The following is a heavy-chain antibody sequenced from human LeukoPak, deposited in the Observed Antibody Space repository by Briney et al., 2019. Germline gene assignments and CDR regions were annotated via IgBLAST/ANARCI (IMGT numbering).Heavy chain of an antibody. Sequence: GGSLRLSCAASGFTFSNYGMHWVRQAPGKGLEWLSYITGSSSTIYYADSVKGRFTISRDNAKNSLYLQMNSLRAEDTAVYYCASSSGHLDYWGQGTLVTVSS. CDR1: GFTFSNYG. V-gene: IGHV3-48*04. CDR3: ASSSGHLDY. D-gene: IGHD6-19*01. J-gene: IGHJ4*02. CDR2: ITGSSSTI.